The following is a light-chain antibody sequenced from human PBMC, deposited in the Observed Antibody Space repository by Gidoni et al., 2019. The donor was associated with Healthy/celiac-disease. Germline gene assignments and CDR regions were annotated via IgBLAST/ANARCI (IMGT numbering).Light chain of an antibody. CDR1: KLGYKY. CDR2: EDS. V-gene: IGLV3-1*01. CDR3: QAWDSSTVV. J-gene: IGLJ3*02. Sequence: SYELTQPPSVSVSPGQTASITCSGDKLGYKYVCWYQQKPGQSPVLVICEDSKRPSGIPERFSGSNSGNTAALAISGTQTMDEADYYCQAWDSSTVVFGGGTKLTVL.